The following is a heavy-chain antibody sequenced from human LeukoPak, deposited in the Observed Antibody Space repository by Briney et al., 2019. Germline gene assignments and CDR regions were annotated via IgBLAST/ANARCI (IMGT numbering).Heavy chain of an antibody. CDR1: GGTFSSYA. CDR3: VPDLDGYNPTGY. J-gene: IGHJ4*02. Sequence: GSSVKVSCKASGGTFSSYAISWVRQAPGQGLEWMGRIIAILGIANYAQKFQGRVTITADKSTSTAYMELSSLRSEDTAVYYCVPDLDGYNPTGYWGQGTLVTVSS. V-gene: IGHV1-69*04. CDR2: IIAILGIA. D-gene: IGHD5-24*01.